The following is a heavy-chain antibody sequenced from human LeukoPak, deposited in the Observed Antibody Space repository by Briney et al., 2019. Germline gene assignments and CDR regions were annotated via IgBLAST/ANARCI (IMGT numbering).Heavy chain of an antibody. J-gene: IGHJ4*02. D-gene: IGHD6-6*01. CDR2: IYTGGST. CDR1: GFSVSSNH. V-gene: IGHV3-53*01. Sequence: GGSLRLSCAVSGFSVSSNHMSWVRRAPGRGLEWVSVIYTGGSTYYADSVKGRFTISGDNSKNTLYLQMNNLRAEDTAIYYCAKTGLYSSSSRGYFDYWGQGTLVTVSS. CDR3: AKTGLYSSSSRGYFDY.